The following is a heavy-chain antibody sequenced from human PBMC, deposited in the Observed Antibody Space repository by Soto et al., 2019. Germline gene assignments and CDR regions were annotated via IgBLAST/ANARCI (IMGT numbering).Heavy chain of an antibody. J-gene: IGHJ6*02. CDR3: ARDPPPMDV. V-gene: IGHV1-18*01. Sequence: GQGLEWMGWISAYNGNTNYAQKLQGRVTMTADTSTSTAYMELRSLRSDDTAVYYCARDPPPMDVWGQGTTVTVSS. CDR2: ISAYNGNT.